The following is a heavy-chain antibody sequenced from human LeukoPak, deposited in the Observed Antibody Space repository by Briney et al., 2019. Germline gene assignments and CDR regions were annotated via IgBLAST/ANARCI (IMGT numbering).Heavy chain of an antibody. Sequence: GGSLRLSCAASGFTFSSYSMNWVRQAPGKGLEWVSYISSSSSTIYYADSVKGRFTISRDNAKNSLYLQMNSLRAEDTAVYYCAKENDFVYWGQGTLVTVSS. CDR3: AKENDFVY. CDR2: ISSSSSTI. J-gene: IGHJ4*02. V-gene: IGHV3-48*01. D-gene: IGHD3-3*01. CDR1: GFTFSSYS.